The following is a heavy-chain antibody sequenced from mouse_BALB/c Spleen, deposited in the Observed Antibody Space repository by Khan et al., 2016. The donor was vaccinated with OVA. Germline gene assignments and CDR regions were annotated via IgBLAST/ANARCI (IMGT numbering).Heavy chain of an antibody. CDR2: IFPGSGTT. CDR3: GRGGYSVFAY. J-gene: IGHJ3*01. D-gene: IGHD2-14*01. CDR1: GYTFTDYV. V-gene: IGHV1-81*01. Sequence: QVQLQQSGPELVKPGASLKMSCKASGYTFTDYVISWVKQRTRQGLEWIGDIFPGSGTTYYNEKFKDKATLTAEKSSNTAYMQHTSLSAEESAVYCCGRGGYSVFAYWGQGTLVTVAA.